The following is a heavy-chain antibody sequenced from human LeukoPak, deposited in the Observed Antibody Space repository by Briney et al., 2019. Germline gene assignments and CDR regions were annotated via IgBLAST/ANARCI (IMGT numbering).Heavy chain of an antibody. D-gene: IGHD3-22*01. Sequence: GGSLRLSCAASGFTFSSYGMHWVRQAPGRGLEWVAVILHDGSNKYYADSVKGRFTISRDNSKSTLFLQMDSLRAEDTAVYYCAKDGEATSSSGYYRYYYGLDVWGQGTTVTVSS. J-gene: IGHJ6*02. CDR3: AKDGEATSSSGYYRYYYGLDV. CDR2: ILHDGSNK. V-gene: IGHV3-30*18. CDR1: GFTFSSYG.